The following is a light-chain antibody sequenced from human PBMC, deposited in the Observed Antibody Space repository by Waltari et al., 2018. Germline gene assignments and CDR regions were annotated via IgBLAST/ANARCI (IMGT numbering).Light chain of an antibody. CDR1: QSVSSNY. J-gene: IGKJ4*01. CDR2: GAS. CDR3: QQYGSSRPT. Sequence: EIVLTQSPGTLSLSPGERATLSCRASQSVSSNYLAWYQQKPGQAPGLLIYGASSRATDIPWRFSGSGSGTDFTLTISRLEPKDFAVYYCQQYGSSRPTFGGGTKVEI. V-gene: IGKV3-20*01.